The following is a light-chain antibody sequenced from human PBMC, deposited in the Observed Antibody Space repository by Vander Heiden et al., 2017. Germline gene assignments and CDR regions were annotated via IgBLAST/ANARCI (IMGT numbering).Light chain of an antibody. CDR3: SSYTYTSTLV. CDR1: SSDVGGYNS. CDR2: DVT. Sequence: QSALTQPSSVSGSPGQSITISCTGTSSDVGGYNSVSWYQQHPGKAPKLIIYDVTDRPSGVSNRFSGSKSGNTASLTISGLQAEDEADYYCSSYTYTSTLVFGGGTKLTVL. J-gene: IGLJ3*02. V-gene: IGLV2-14*01.